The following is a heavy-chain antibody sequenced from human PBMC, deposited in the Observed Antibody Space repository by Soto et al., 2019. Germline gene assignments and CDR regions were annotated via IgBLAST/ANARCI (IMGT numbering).Heavy chain of an antibody. D-gene: IGHD3-9*01. J-gene: IGHJ6*03. CDR3: AKAHRDYDILTGYYYYYYMDV. Sequence: GGSLRLSCAASGFTFSSYGMHWVRQAPGKGLEWVAVISYDGSNKYYADSVKGRFTISRDNSKNTLYLQMNSLRAEDTAVYYCAKAHRDYDILTGYYYYYYMDVWGKGTTVTVSS. CDR1: GFTFSSYG. CDR2: ISYDGSNK. V-gene: IGHV3-30*18.